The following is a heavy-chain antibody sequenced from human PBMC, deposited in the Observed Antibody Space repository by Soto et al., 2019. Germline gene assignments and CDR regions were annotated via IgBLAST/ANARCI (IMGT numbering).Heavy chain of an antibody. CDR3: AKGIMVRGVIITFYYYYGMDV. D-gene: IGHD3-10*01. Sequence: GGSLRLSCAASGFTFSSYGMHWVRQAPGKGLEWVAVISYDGSNKYYADSVKGRFTISRDNSKNTLYLQMNSLRAEDTAVYYCAKGIMVRGVIITFYYYYGMDVWGQGTTVTVSS. V-gene: IGHV3-30*18. CDR1: GFTFSSYG. J-gene: IGHJ6*02. CDR2: ISYDGSNK.